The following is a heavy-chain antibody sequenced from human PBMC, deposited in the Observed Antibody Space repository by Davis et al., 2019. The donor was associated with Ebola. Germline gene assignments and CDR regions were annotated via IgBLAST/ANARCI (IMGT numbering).Heavy chain of an antibody. Sequence: SETLSLTCAVYGGSFSGYYWSWIRQPPGKGLEWIGEINHSGSTNYNPSLKSRVTMSVDTSKNQFSLRLSSVTAADTAMYYCAGDYYGSGSYYGMDVWGQGTTVSVSS. CDR1: GGSFSGYY. D-gene: IGHD3-10*01. CDR2: INHSGST. J-gene: IGHJ6*02. V-gene: IGHV4-34*01. CDR3: AGDYYGSGSYYGMDV.